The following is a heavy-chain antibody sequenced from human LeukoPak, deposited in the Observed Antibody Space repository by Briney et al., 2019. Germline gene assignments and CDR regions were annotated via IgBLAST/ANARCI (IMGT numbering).Heavy chain of an antibody. D-gene: IGHD6-6*01. CDR3: ARENYYSSSTRGLFDY. Sequence: ASVKVSCKASGHTFTGYYMHWVRQAPGQGLEWMGWINPNSGGTNYAQKFQGRVTMTRDTSISTAYMELSRLRSDDTAVYYCARENYYSSSTRGLFDYWGQGTLVTVSS. V-gene: IGHV1-2*02. CDR2: INPNSGGT. J-gene: IGHJ4*02. CDR1: GHTFTGYY.